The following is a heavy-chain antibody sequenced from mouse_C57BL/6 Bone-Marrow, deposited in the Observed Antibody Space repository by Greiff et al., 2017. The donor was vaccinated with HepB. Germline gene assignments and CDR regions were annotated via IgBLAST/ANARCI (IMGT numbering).Heavy chain of an antibody. CDR3: ARGRYGSSSGYFDV. D-gene: IGHD1-1*01. CDR2: IYPRSGNT. CDR1: GYTFTSYG. V-gene: IGHV1-81*01. Sequence: QVHVKQSGAELARPGASVKLSCKASGYTFTSYGISWVKQRTGQGLEWIGEIYPRSGNTYYNEKFKGKATLTADKSSSTAYMGLRSRTSEDSAVYCCARGRYGSSSGYFDVWGTGTTVTVSS. J-gene: IGHJ1*03.